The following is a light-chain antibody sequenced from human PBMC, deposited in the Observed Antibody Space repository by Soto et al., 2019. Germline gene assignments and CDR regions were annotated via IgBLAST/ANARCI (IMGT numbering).Light chain of an antibody. CDR2: EVS. CDR3: SSYTSSSNV. Sequence: QSVLTQPASVSGSPGQSITISCTGTSSDVGGYNYVSWYQQHPGKAPKLMIYEVSNRPSGVSNRFSGSKSGNTASLTISGLQAEDEADYYCSSYTSSSNVFGTGTNVTVL. CDR1: SSDVGGYNY. V-gene: IGLV2-14*01. J-gene: IGLJ1*01.